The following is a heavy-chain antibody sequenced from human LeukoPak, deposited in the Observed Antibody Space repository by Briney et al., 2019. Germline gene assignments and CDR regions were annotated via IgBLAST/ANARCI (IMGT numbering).Heavy chain of an antibody. CDR1: GGSISSYY. CDR2: IYYSGST. J-gene: IGHJ4*02. CDR3: ARRSAIMIRGVVIEDY. D-gene: IGHD3-10*01. V-gene: IGHV4-59*01. Sequence: SETLSLTCTVSGGSISSYYWSWIRQPPGKGLEWIGYIYYSGSTNYNPSLKSRVTISVDTSKNQFSLKLSSVTAADTAVYYCARRSAIMIRGVVIEDYWGQGTLVTVSS.